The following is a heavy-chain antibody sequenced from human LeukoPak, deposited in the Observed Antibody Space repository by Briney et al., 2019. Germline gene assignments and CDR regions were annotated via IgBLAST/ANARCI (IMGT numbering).Heavy chain of an antibody. Sequence: PGRSLRLSCAASGFTFDDYAMHWVRQAPGKGLEWVSSISSSSSYIYYADSVKGRFTISRDNAKNSLYLQMNSLRAEDTAVYYCAREMVRGAGGIDYWGQGTLVTVSS. V-gene: IGHV3-21*01. CDR1: GFTFDDYA. D-gene: IGHD3-10*01. CDR2: ISSSSSYI. J-gene: IGHJ4*02. CDR3: AREMVRGAGGIDY.